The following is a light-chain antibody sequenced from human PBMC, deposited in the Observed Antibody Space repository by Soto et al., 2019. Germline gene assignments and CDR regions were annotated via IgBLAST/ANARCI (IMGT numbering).Light chain of an antibody. Sequence: SALTQPRSVSGSPGQSVTISCTGTSSDVGGYNYVSWYQQHPGKAPKLMIYDVSKRPSGVPDRFSGSKSGNTASLTISGLQAEAEADYYCCSYAGSYTHVVFGGGTKVTVL. CDR2: DVS. CDR1: SSDVGGYNY. V-gene: IGLV2-11*01. CDR3: CSYAGSYTHVV. J-gene: IGLJ2*01.